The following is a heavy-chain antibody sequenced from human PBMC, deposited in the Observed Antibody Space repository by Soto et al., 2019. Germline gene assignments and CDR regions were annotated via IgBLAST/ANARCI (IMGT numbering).Heavy chain of an antibody. Sequence: EVQLVESGGGLVQPGGSLSLSCAASGFTFSSYWMHWVRQAPGKGLVWVSRINSDGSSTSYADPVKGRFTISRDNANNTLSLEMNSLRAEDTAVYYCARSTKRGEGYYYYYMDVWGKGTTVTVSS. V-gene: IGHV3-74*01. CDR1: GFTFSSYW. J-gene: IGHJ6*03. D-gene: IGHD3-16*01. CDR2: INSDGSST. CDR3: ARSTKRGEGYYYYYMDV.